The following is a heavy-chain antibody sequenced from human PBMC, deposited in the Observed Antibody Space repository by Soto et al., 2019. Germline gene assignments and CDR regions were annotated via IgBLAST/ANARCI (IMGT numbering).Heavy chain of an antibody. CDR3: ARYRYSGYDHFDY. Sequence: PGGSLRLSCAASGFTFSSYWMSWVRQAPGKGLEWVANIKQDGSEKYYVDSVKGRFTISRDNAKNSLYLQMNSLRAEDTAVYYCARYRYSGYDHFDYWGQGTLVTVSS. V-gene: IGHV3-7*01. D-gene: IGHD5-12*01. CDR2: IKQDGSEK. J-gene: IGHJ4*02. CDR1: GFTFSSYW.